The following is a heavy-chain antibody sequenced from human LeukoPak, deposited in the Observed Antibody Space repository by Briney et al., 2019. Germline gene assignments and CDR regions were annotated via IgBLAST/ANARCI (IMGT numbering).Heavy chain of an antibody. J-gene: IGHJ4*02. Sequence: GGSLRLSCAASGFTFRAHAMSWVRQAPGKGLEWVSSVSGTDDNTYYADSVKGRFTISRDTSMDTLYLQMNSLRVDDTAIYYCAKDRDVWSVFIWGQGTLVTVSS. CDR1: GFTFRAHA. CDR2: VSGTDDNT. V-gene: IGHV3-23*01. D-gene: IGHD3-3*01. CDR3: AKDRDVWSVFI.